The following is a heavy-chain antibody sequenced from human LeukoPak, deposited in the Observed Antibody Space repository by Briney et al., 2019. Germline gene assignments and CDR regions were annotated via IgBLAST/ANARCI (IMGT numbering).Heavy chain of an antibody. CDR3: AREGSGDWNRLDY. D-gene: IGHD2-21*02. Sequence: GGSLRLSCAASGFTFTSYYMHWVRQAPGQGLEWMGIINPSGGSTSYAQKFQGRVTMTRDMSTSTVYMELSSLRSEDTAVYYCAREGSGDWNRLDYWGQGTLVTVSS. CDR1: GFTFTSYY. J-gene: IGHJ4*02. V-gene: IGHV1-46*01. CDR2: INPSGGST.